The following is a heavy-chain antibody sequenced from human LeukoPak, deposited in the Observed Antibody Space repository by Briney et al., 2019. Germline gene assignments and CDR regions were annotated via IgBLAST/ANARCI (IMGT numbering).Heavy chain of an antibody. J-gene: IGHJ6*03. V-gene: IGHV3-21*01. Sequence: GGTLRLSCAASGFTFISYGMTWVRQAPGKGLEWVSAIRGSGSSTYYADSVKGRFTISRDNAKNSLYLQMNSLRAEDTAVYYCARTPQTYYYDSSGYYGPYYYYYMDVWGKGTTVTVSS. CDR2: IRGSGSST. D-gene: IGHD3-22*01. CDR3: ARTPQTYYYDSSGYYGPYYYYYMDV. CDR1: GFTFISYG.